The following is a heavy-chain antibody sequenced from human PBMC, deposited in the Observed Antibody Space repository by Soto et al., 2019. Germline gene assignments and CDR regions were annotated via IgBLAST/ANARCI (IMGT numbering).Heavy chain of an antibody. CDR3: AREKLGSGNEDAFDI. D-gene: IGHD3-10*01. Sequence: SETLSHTCTVSGGSISSGGYYWSWIRQHPGKGLEWIGYIYYSGSTYYNPSLKSRVTISVDTSKNQFSLKLSSVTAADTAVYYCAREKLGSGNEDAFDIWGQGTMVTVSS. J-gene: IGHJ3*02. CDR1: GGSISSGGYY. V-gene: IGHV4-31*03. CDR2: IYYSGST.